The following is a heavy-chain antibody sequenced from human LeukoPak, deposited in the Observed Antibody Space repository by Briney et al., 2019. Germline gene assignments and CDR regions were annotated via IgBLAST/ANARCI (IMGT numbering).Heavy chain of an antibody. Sequence: GGSLRLSCAASGFIFTTHGMHWVRQAPGKGLEWLAVTSHDETNKFYADSVKGRFTISRDNPKNTLYLQMNSLRPEDTAVYHCARAPVAAAIPLYFDYWGPGTLVTVSS. V-gene: IGHV3-30*03. CDR1: GFIFTTHG. D-gene: IGHD2-2*02. CDR3: ARAPVAAAIPLYFDY. CDR2: TSHDETNK. J-gene: IGHJ4*02.